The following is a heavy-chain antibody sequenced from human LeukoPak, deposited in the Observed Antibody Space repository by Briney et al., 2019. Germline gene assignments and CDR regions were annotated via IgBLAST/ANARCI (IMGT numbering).Heavy chain of an antibody. J-gene: IGHJ4*02. Sequence: PGGSLRLSCAASGFTFSSYAMSWVRQAPGKGLEWVSAISGSGGSTYYADSVKGRFTISRDNSKNTLYLQMNSLRAEDTAVYYCAKISGWLETTCYFDYWGQGTLVTVSS. V-gene: IGHV3-23*01. D-gene: IGHD3-22*01. CDR2: ISGSGGST. CDR1: GFTFSSYA. CDR3: AKISGWLETTCYFDY.